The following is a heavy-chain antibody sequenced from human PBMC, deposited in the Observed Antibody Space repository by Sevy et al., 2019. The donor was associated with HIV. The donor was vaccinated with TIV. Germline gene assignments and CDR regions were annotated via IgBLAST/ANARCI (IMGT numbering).Heavy chain of an antibody. CDR2: ISTSSSTI. CDR1: GFSFSTYS. J-gene: IGHJ4*02. D-gene: IGHD6-19*01. Sequence: GGSLRLSCAASGFSFSTYSMNWVRQAPGKGLEWVSYISTSSSTIYYADSVKGRFTISRDNAKRSQYLQMNSLRDEDTAVYYCARVAAVASTLYYFDFWGQGTLVTVSS. CDR3: ARVAAVASTLYYFDF. V-gene: IGHV3-48*02.